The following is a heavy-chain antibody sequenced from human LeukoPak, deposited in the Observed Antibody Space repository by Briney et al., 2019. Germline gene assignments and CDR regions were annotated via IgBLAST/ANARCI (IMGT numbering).Heavy chain of an antibody. V-gene: IGHV3-23*01. CDR3: VIWGDYDVLTGYYVPDY. J-gene: IGHJ4*02. Sequence: TGGSLRLSCAASGFTVSSNYMSWVRQAPGKGLEWVSAITGSGTNRYYADSLKGRFTTSRDNSKNTVFLQMNSLRHEDTAIYYCVIWGDYDVLTGYYVPDYWGQGTLVTVAS. CDR2: ITGSGTNR. D-gene: IGHD3-9*01. CDR1: GFTVSSNY.